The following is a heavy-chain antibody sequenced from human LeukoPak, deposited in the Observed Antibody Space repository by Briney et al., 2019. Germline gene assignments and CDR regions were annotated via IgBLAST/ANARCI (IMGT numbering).Heavy chain of an antibody. V-gene: IGHV3-53*01. J-gene: IGHJ4*02. CDR1: GFTVSSNY. CDR3: ARSHMTTNY. CDR2: IYSGGST. Sequence: PGGSLRLSCAASGFTVSSNYMSWVRQAPGKGLEWVSVIYSGGSTYYADSVKGRFAISRDNAKNSLYLQMNSLRAEDTAVYYCARSHMTTNYWGQGTLVTVSS. D-gene: IGHD4-17*01.